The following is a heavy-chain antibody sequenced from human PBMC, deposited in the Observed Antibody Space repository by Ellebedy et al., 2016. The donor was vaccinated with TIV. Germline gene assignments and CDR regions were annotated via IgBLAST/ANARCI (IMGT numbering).Heavy chain of an antibody. CDR2: IYYSGST. J-gene: IGHJ4*02. CDR3: ARVLVVRDPYYFDY. CDR1: GGSFSGYY. Sequence: SETLSLTXAVYGGSFSGYYWSWIRQPLGKGLEWIGSIYYSGSTYYNPSLKSRVTISVDTSKNQFSLKLSSVTAADTAVYYCARVLVVRDPYYFDYWGQGTLVTVSS. V-gene: IGHV4-34*01. D-gene: IGHD2-15*01.